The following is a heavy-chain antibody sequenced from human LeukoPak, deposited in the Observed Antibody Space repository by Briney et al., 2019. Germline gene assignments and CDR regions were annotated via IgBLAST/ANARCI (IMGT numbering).Heavy chain of an antibody. CDR1: GGSISSYY. CDR3: ARADPHTYGYFQRY. J-gene: IGHJ4*02. D-gene: IGHD5-18*01. CDR2: IYYSGST. Sequence: SETLSLTCTVSGGSISSYYWTWIRQPPGKGLEWIGYIYYSGSTNYNPSLKSRVTISVDTSKNQFSLKPSSVTAADTAVYYCARADPHTYGYFQRYWGQGTLVSVSS. V-gene: IGHV4-59*01.